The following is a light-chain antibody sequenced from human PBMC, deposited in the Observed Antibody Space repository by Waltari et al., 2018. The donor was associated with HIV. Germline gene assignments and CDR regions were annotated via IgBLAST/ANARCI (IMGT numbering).Light chain of an antibody. CDR3: GTWDSSLSAWV. CDR1: SSNIGTNF. Sequence: QSVLTQPPSVSAAPGQKVTISCSGSSSNIGTNFVSWFQQLPGTAPNCPMYANTRRPSGIPDRFPGSKSGTSATLGITGLQSGDEADYYCGTWDSSLSAWVFGGGTKLTVL. CDR2: ANT. V-gene: IGLV1-51*01. J-gene: IGLJ2*01.